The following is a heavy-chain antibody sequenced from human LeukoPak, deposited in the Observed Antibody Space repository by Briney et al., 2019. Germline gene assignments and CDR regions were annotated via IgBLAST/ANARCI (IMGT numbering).Heavy chain of an antibody. CDR1: GFTLTIYD. D-gene: IGHD2-2*01. V-gene: IGHV1-69*04. CDR3: ARQVVPAANDY. Sequence: SVKVSCKTSGFTLTIYDINWVRQAPGQGLEWMGRIIPILGIANYAQKFQGRVTITADKSTSTAYMELSSLRSEDTAVYYRARQVVPAANDYWGQGTLVTVSS. J-gene: IGHJ4*02. CDR2: IIPILGIA.